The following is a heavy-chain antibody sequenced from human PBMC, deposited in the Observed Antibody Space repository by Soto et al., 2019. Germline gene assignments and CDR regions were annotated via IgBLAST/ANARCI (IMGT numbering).Heavy chain of an antibody. CDR3: ARDRVHVYYDSSGYSYGMDV. D-gene: IGHD3-22*01. CDR1: GGSSSSGGYY. V-gene: IGHV4-31*03. J-gene: IGHJ6*02. CDR2: IYYSGST. Sequence: SETLSLTCTVSGGSSSSGGYYWSWIRQHPGKGLEWIGYIYYSGSTYYNPSLKSRVTISVDTSKNQFSLKLSSVTAADTAVYYCARDRVHVYYDSSGYSYGMDVWGQGTTVTVSS.